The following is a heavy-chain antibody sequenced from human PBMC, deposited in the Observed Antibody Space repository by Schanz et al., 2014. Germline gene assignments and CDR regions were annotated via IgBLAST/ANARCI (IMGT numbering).Heavy chain of an antibody. CDR3: ARDRGQWDGNYLDY. Sequence: QVQLVQSGAEVKEPGASVKVSCKASGYTFTSNGITWVRQAPGQGLEWMGWINTYNGDTAYAQNMQGRVSMARETAASTVYMELRSLTSDDSAVDYCARDRGQWDGNYLDYWGQGTLVTVSS. D-gene: IGHD1-26*01. CDR1: GYTFTSNG. V-gene: IGHV1-18*04. J-gene: IGHJ4*02. CDR2: INTYNGDT.